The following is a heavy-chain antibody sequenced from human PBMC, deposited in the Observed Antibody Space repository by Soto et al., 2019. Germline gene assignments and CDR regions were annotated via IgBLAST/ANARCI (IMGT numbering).Heavy chain of an antibody. CDR3: AARGGSYGYFDY. D-gene: IGHD1-26*01. CDR1: GFSVRTDW. CDR2: IQPDESEK. V-gene: IGHV3-7*05. J-gene: IGHJ4*02. Sequence: GGSLRLSCEGSGFSVRTDWMSWVRQAPGKGLEWVANIQPDESEKNYVDSVKGRFTISRDNAKNALYLQMDSLRAEDTAVYYCAARGGSYGYFDYWDQGTLVTVSS.